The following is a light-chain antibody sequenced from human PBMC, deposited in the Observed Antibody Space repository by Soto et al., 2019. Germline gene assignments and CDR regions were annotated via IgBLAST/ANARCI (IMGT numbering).Light chain of an antibody. CDR3: MQGAHWPRT. V-gene: IGKV2-30*01. J-gene: IGKJ1*01. CDR2: RVS. CDR1: QSLLYSDGNTY. Sequence: DVVMPQSPLSLLVTLGQPASISCRSSQSLLYSDGNTYLTGFQQRPGQSPRRLIYRVSGRDSGVPGSFSGSGSGTDFTLKISTVEAEDVGVYYCMQGAHWPRTFGQGTKVE.